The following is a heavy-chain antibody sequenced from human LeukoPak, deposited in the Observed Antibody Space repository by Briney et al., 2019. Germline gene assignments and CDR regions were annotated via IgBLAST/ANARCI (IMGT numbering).Heavy chain of an antibody. Sequence: SETLSLTCTVSGGSISSHYWSWIRQPPGKGLEWIAYIYYSGSTNYNPSLKSRVTISVDTSKNQFSLNLNSVTAADTAVYYCTGVPGHCTADSCPPFDPWGQGTLVTVSS. CDR2: IYYSGST. CDR3: TGVPGHCTADSCPPFDP. V-gene: IGHV4-59*11. CDR1: GGSISSHY. J-gene: IGHJ5*02. D-gene: IGHD2-15*01.